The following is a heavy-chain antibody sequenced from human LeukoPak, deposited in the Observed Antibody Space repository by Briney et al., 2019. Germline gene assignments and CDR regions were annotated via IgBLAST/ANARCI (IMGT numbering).Heavy chain of an antibody. D-gene: IGHD1-26*01. V-gene: IGHV4-59*08. CDR1: GGSISSYY. CDR2: IYSSGRT. Sequence: TLSLTCTVSGGSISSYYWTWIRQPPGKGLEWIGYIYSSGRTNYNPSFKSRVTLSVYTSKNQFSLKLSSVTAADTAVYYCARLHSGSVGADYWGQGTLVTVSS. CDR3: ARLHSGSVGADY. J-gene: IGHJ4*02.